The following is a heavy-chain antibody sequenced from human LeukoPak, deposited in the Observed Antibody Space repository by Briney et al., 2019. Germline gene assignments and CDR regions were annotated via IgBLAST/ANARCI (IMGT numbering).Heavy chain of an antibody. CDR3: ARDPLYSSGPISHDF. J-gene: IGHJ4*02. CDR2: INSNSGVP. V-gene: IGHV1-2*02. D-gene: IGHD3-22*01. CDR1: GYTFIGFY. Sequence: ASLKVSCKASGYTFIGFYIHWVRQAPGQGLEWRGWINSNSGVPNYAQKFQGRVTMTRDTSISTAYIQLSSLRSDDTAVYYCARDPLYSSGPISHDFWGQGTLVTVSS.